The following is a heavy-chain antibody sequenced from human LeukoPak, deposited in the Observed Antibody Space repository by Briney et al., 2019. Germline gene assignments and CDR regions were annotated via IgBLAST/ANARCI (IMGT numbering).Heavy chain of an antibody. V-gene: IGHV3-33*06. CDR1: GFTFSSYG. J-gene: IGHJ4*01. CDR2: IWYDGSNK. Sequence: GGSLRLSWAASGFTFSSYGMHWVRQAPGKGLEWVAAIWYDGSNKYYADSVKGRFTISRDNSKNTLYLQMNSLRAEDTAVYYCAKRYEADYYDSSGFGFWGQGTLVTVSS. CDR3: AKRYEADYYDSSGFGF. D-gene: IGHD3-22*01.